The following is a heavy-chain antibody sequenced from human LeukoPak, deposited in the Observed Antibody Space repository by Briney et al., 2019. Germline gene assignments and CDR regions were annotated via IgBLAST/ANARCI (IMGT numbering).Heavy chain of an antibody. CDR3: ASSPYYYGSVSPFDY. CDR1: GFTFSGYG. J-gene: IGHJ4*02. Sequence: PGKSLRLSCATSGFTFSGYGMHWVRQAPGKGLEWVTVIWSDGSNKYYADSVKGRFTISRDNSKNTLYLQMNSLRAEDTAVYYCASSPYYYGSVSPFDYWGQGTLVTVSS. D-gene: IGHD3-10*01. V-gene: IGHV3-33*01. CDR2: IWSDGSNK.